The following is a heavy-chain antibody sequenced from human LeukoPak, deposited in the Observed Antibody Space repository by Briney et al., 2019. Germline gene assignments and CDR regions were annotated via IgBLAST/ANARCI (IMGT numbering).Heavy chain of an antibody. Sequence: GGSLRLSCAASGFTFSSYGMHWVRQAPGKGLEWVAVISYDGSNKYYADSVKGRFTISRDNAKNSLYLQMNSLRAEDTAVYNCARGPDYGGKIDDAFDIWGQGTMVTVSS. CDR2: ISYDGSNK. CDR1: GFTFSSYG. D-gene: IGHD4-23*01. CDR3: ARGPDYGGKIDDAFDI. V-gene: IGHV3-30*03. J-gene: IGHJ3*02.